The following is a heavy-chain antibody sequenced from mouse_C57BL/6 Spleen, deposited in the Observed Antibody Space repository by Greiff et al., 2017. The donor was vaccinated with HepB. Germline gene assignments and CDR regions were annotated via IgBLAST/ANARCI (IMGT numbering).Heavy chain of an antibody. CDR3: ARVGITTVVAHFDY. CDR1: GFTFSSYA. D-gene: IGHD1-1*01. V-gene: IGHV5-4*01. CDR2: ISDGGSYT. J-gene: IGHJ2*01. Sequence: EVHLVESGGGLVKPGGSLKLSCAASGFTFSSYAMSWVRQTPEKRLEWVATISDGGSYTYYPDNVKGRFTISRDNAKNNLYLQMSHLKSEDTAMYYCARVGITTVVAHFDYWGQGTTLTVSS.